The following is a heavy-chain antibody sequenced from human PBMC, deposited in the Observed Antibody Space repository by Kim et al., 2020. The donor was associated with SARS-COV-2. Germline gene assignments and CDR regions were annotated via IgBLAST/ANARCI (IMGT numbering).Heavy chain of an antibody. Sequence: GGSLRLSCAASGFTFSDHYMDWVRQAPGKGLEWVGRTRNKANSYTTEYAASVKGRFTISGDDSKNSLYLQMNSLKTEDTAVYYCARDTGYCSGGSCGYGMDVWGQGTTVTVSS. CDR2: TRNKANSYTT. V-gene: IGHV3-72*01. CDR3: ARDTGYCSGGSCGYGMDV. D-gene: IGHD2-15*01. CDR1: GFTFSDHY. J-gene: IGHJ6*02.